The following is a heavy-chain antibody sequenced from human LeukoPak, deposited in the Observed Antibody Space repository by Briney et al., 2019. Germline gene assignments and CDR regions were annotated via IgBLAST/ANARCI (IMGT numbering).Heavy chain of an antibody. D-gene: IGHD5-12*01. CDR2: ISAYNGNT. V-gene: IGHV1-18*01. CDR3: ARAPYGGYEHNFDY. Sequence: ASVKVPCKASGYTFTSYGISWVRQAPGQGLEWKGWISAYNGNTNYAQKLQGRVTMTTDTSTSTAYMELRSLRSDDTAVYYCARAPYGGYEHNFDYWGQGTLVTVSS. CDR1: GYTFTSYG. J-gene: IGHJ4*02.